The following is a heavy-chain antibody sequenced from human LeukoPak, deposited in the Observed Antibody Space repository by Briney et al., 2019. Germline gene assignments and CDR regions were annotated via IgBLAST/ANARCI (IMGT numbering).Heavy chain of an antibody. Sequence: GGSLRLSCAASGFTFSDYYMSWIRQAPGRGLEWGSYISSSGSTIYYADSVRGRFTISRDNAKNSLYLQMNSLRAEDTAVYYCARDRVVATIGSIDYGGQRTLVTVSS. CDR2: ISSSGSTI. CDR1: GFTFSDYY. V-gene: IGHV3-11*01. D-gene: IGHD5-12*01. CDR3: ARDRVVATIGSIDY. J-gene: IGHJ4*02.